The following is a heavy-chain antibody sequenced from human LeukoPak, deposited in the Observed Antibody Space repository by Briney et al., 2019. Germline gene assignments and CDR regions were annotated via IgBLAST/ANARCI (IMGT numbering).Heavy chain of an antibody. V-gene: IGHV1-8*01. CDR2: MNPNSGNT. CDR3: ARGSSSYYYFDY. CDR1: GYTFTSYD. J-gene: IGHJ4*02. D-gene: IGHD6-6*01. Sequence: ASVKVSCKASGYTFTSYDINWVRQATGQGLEWMGWMNPNSGNTGYAQKFQGRATMTRNTSISTAYMELSSLRSEDTAVYYCARGSSSYYYFDYWGQGTLVTVSS.